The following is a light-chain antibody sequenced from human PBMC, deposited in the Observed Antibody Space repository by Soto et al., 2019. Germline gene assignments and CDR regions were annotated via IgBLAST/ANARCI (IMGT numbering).Light chain of an antibody. CDR1: QSISNF. J-gene: IGKJ2*01. CDR2: AAS. V-gene: IGKV1-39*01. Sequence: DIQVTQSPSSLSASVGDRVAITCRTSQSISNFVNWYQLKPGKSLKLLIYAASSLQTGVPSRFSGSGSGTYFTLTISSLQPEDFATYYCQQTYSTPHTFGQGTNLDI. CDR3: QQTYSTPHT.